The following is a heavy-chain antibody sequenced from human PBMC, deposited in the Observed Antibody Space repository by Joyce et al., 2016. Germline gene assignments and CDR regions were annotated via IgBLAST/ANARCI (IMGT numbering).Heavy chain of an antibody. CDR2: IDPRDSYI. CDR1: GYTFVNYW. Sequence: EVQLVQSGTEVTAPGESLRISCETSGYTFVNYWISWVRQKPGKGLDWRGRIDPRDSYIDYRGASYTDYDQPPRGLVTMSVDKSIGTAYLQWRSLKVSDTAIYYCARHLGGNSLAHDWGQGTLVVVSS. V-gene: IGHV5-10-1*03. J-gene: IGHJ4*02. CDR3: ARHLGGNSLAHD. D-gene: IGHD1-1*01.